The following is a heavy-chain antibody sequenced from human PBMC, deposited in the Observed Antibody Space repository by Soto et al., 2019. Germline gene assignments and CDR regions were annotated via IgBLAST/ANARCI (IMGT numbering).Heavy chain of an antibody. CDR2: TYYRSKWYN. D-gene: IGHD6-19*01. V-gene: IGHV6-1*01. CDR1: GDSVSSNSAA. J-gene: IGHJ6*02. Sequence: SQTLSLTCAISGDSVSSNSAAWNWIRQSPSRGLEWLGRTYYRSKWYNDYAVSVKSRITINPDTSKNQFSLQLNSVTPEDTAVYYCARDRLAQSYSSGSYGMDVWGQGTTVTVSS. CDR3: ARDRLAQSYSSGSYGMDV.